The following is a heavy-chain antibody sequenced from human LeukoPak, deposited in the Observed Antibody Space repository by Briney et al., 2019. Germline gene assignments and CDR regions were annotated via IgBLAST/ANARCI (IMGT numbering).Heavy chain of an antibody. CDR2: ISYDGSNK. J-gene: IGHJ3*02. CDR3: AGLYAFDI. V-gene: IGHV3-30*01. CDR1: GFTFSSYA. Sequence: PGGSLRLSCAASGFTFSSYAMHWVRQAPGKGLEWVAVISYDGSNKYYADFVKGRFTISRDNSKNTLYLQMNSLRAEDTAVYYCAGLYAFDIWGQGTMVTVSS.